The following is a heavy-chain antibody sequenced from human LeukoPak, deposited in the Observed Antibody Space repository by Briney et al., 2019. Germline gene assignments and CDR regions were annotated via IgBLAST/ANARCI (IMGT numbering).Heavy chain of an antibody. CDR1: GLTFSSYA. Sequence: GGSLRLSCAASGLTFSSYAMSWVRQAPGKGLEWVSAISGSGGSTYYADSVKGRFTISRDNSKNTLYLQMNSLRAEDTAVYYCAKDYGSGSYYAFDYWGQGTLVTVSS. V-gene: IGHV3-23*01. J-gene: IGHJ4*02. CDR2: ISGSGGST. D-gene: IGHD3-10*01. CDR3: AKDYGSGSYYAFDY.